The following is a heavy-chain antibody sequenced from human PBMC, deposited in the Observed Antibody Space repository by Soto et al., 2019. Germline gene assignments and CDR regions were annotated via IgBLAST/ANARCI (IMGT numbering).Heavy chain of an antibody. D-gene: IGHD6-13*01. CDR2: ISYDGSNK. V-gene: IGHV3-30*18. CDR1: GFTFSSYG. J-gene: IGHJ4*02. CDR3: AKEDEDSSSWAFDY. Sequence: GGSLRLSCAASGFTFSSYGMHWVRQAPGKGLEWVTVISYDGSNKYYADSVKGRFTISRDNSKNTQYMKMNSLRAEDTAVYYCAKEDEDSSSWAFDYWGQGTLVTVSS.